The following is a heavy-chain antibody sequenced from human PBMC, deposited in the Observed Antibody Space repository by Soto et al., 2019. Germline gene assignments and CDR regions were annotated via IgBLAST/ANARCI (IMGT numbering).Heavy chain of an antibody. CDR2: ISHDGNNK. CDR3: AKGGPDCASTHCYLLVALDI. CDR1: GFTFSSYV. Sequence: QVQLVQSGGGVVQPGRSLRLSCAASGFTFSSYVTHWVRQAPGKGREWVAVISHDGNNKYYADSVKGRFTISRDNSKNTLYLQMNSLRTEDTAVYYCAKGGPDCASTHCYLLVALDIWGQGTMVTVSS. D-gene: IGHD2-2*01. V-gene: IGHV3-30*18. J-gene: IGHJ3*02.